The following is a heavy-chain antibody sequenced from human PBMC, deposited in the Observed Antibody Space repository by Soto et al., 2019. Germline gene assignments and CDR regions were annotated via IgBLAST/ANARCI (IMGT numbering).Heavy chain of an antibody. CDR2: IIPIFGTA. J-gene: IGHJ5*02. V-gene: IGHV1-69*01. CDR1: GGTFSSYA. Sequence: QVQLVQSGAEVKKPGSSVKVSCKASGGTFSSYAISWVRQAPGQGLEWMGGIIPIFGTANYAQKFQGRVTITADESTSTAYMELSSLRSEDTAVYYCARDDISLHYYGSGSLNWFDPWGQGTLVTVSS. D-gene: IGHD3-10*01. CDR3: ARDDISLHYYGSGSLNWFDP.